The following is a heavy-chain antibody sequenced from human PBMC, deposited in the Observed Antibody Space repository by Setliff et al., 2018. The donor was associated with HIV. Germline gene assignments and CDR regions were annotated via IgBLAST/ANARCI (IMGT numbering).Heavy chain of an antibody. J-gene: IGHJ6*02. D-gene: IGHD3-16*02. V-gene: IGHV1-69*13. CDR1: GGTFSNYA. Sequence: SVKVSCKASGGTFSNYAISWVRQAPGQGLEWMGGIIPIFGTGMYAQKFQGRVTITADESTTTAYMELSSLRSEDTAVYYCARAKAVGGVIITGGLDVWGQGTTVTVSS. CDR2: IIPIFGTG. CDR3: ARAKAVGGVIITGGLDV.